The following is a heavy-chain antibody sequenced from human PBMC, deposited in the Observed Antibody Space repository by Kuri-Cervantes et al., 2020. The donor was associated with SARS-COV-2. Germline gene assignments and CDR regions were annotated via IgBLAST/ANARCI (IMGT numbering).Heavy chain of an antibody. Sequence: SQTLSLTCAVYGGSFSGYYWSWIRQPPGKGRAWIGEINHSGSTNYNPSLKSRVTISVDTSKNQFSLKLSSVTAADTAVYYCARGHVGAMSWGQGTLVTVSS. CDR2: INHSGST. CDR1: GGSFSGYY. D-gene: IGHD1-26*01. V-gene: IGHV4-34*01. J-gene: IGHJ4*02. CDR3: ARGHVGAMS.